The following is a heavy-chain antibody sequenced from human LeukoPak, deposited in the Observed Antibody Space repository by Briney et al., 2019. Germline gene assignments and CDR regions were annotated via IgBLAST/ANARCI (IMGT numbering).Heavy chain of an antibody. D-gene: IGHD1-1*01. J-gene: IGHJ4*02. CDR3: AKTTRLDY. V-gene: IGHV3-23*01. CDR2: ISGSGGST. Sequence: ETLSLTCAVYGGSFSGYYWSWVRQAPGKGLEWVSAISGSGGSTYYADSVKGRFTISRDNSKNTLYLQMNSLRAEDTAVYYCAKTTRLDYWGQGTLVTVSS. CDR1: GGSFSGYY.